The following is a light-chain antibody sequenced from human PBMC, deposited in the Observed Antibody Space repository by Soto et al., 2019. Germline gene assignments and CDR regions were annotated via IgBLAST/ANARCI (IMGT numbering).Light chain of an antibody. V-gene: IGLV2-8*01. Sequence: QSALTQPPSASGSPGQSVTFSCTGTSSDVGRYNYVSWYQQHPGKAPKLLIYGVTQRPSGVPDRFSGSKSGTSASLAISGLRSEDEADYYCAAWDDSLRGVFGGGTKLTVL. CDR2: GVT. CDR1: SSDVGRYNY. CDR3: AAWDDSLRGV. J-gene: IGLJ2*01.